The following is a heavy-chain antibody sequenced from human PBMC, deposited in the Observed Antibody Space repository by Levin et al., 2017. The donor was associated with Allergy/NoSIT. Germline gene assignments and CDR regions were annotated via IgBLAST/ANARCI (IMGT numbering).Heavy chain of an antibody. Sequence: GGSLRLSCKGSGYSFTSYWISWVRQMPGKGLEWMGRIDPSDSYTNYSPSFQGHVTISADKSISTAYLQWSSLKASDTAMYYCARHDEDYGPTWGTTYYYYYYMDVWGKGTTVTVSS. CDR2: IDPSDSYT. V-gene: IGHV5-10-1*01. CDR1: GYSFTSYW. J-gene: IGHJ6*03. CDR3: ARHDEDYGPTWGTTYYYYYYMDV. D-gene: IGHD4-17*01.